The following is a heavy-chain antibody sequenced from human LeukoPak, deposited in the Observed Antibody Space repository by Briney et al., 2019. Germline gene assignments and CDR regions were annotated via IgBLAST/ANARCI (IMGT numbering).Heavy chain of an antibody. CDR2: IDYSGRT. Sequence: SETLSLTCTVSGDSIRNYYWNWILQPPGKGLEWIGYIDYSGRTLYNPSLESRVTISRDTSKTQFSLKLSSVTAADTAVYYCARRKDSSRWNGRDNWFDPWGQGTLVTVSS. D-gene: IGHD3-22*01. V-gene: IGHV4-59*08. CDR3: ARRKDSSRWNGRDNWFDP. CDR1: GDSIRNYY. J-gene: IGHJ5*02.